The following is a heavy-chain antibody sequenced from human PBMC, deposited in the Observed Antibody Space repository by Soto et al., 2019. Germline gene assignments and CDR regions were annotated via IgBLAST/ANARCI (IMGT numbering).Heavy chain of an antibody. D-gene: IGHD6-19*01. V-gene: IGHV3-11*01. CDR2: ISSSVITK. CDR3: VRLSKYTSGWYVLYYPDA. CDR1: GFTFSDYY. Sequence: QVQLVESGGGLVKPGGFLRLSCAASGFTFSDYYMAWIRQAPGKGLEWVSYISSSVITKSSADSLEGRFTISRDNAKESLYLQMNSLRAEDTAVYYCVRLSKYTSGWYVLYYPDAWGQGTLVTVSS. J-gene: IGHJ5*02.